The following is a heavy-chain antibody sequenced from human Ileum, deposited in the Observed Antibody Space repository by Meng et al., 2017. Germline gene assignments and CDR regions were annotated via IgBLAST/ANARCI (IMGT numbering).Heavy chain of an antibody. D-gene: IGHD3-10*01. CDR1: GFTFVSYA. CDR2: ITAGNGNT. J-gene: IGHJ4*02. V-gene: IGHV1-3*01. CDR3: ARDMPYSSGSFDY. Sequence: QVQLVQSRAEVKKPGASVKVSFKASGFTFVSYAIYWVRQAPGQGLEWMGWITAGNGNTKYSQKFQGRVTITRDTSASAIYMELSNLKFEDTAVYYCARDMPYSSGSFDYWGQGTLVTVSS.